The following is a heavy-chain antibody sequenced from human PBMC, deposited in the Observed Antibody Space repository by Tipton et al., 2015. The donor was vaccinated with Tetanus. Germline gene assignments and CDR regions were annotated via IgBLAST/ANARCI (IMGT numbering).Heavy chain of an antibody. CDR1: GASVRSYY. D-gene: IGHD2-2*01. CDR3: ARGVPYSTTMGSDWFDP. J-gene: IGHJ5*02. Sequence: TLSLTCTVSGASVRSYYWSWIRQSPDKGLEWLGGVIYDGTSYYNPSLNSRVKISLDTSMNQVSLTLTSVTAADTALYYCARGVPYSTTMGSDWFDPWGQGTLVTVSS. CDR2: VIYDGTS. V-gene: IGHV4-34*01.